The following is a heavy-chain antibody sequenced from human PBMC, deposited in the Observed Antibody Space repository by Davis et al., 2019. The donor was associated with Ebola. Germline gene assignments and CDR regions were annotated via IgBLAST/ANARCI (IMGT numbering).Heavy chain of an antibody. CDR3: VRFVYRADDTFDV. D-gene: IGHD3-9*01. V-gene: IGHV3-23*01. CDR2: ISDNGYSS. Sequence: GESLKIPCAASGITLSDFAMNWVRQAPGKGLEWVASISDNGYSSDYADSVKGRFTISRDNSKNTLYLQMNSLRPDDTAKYYCVRFVYRADDTFDVWGPGTLVTVSS. CDR1: GITLSDFA. J-gene: IGHJ4*02.